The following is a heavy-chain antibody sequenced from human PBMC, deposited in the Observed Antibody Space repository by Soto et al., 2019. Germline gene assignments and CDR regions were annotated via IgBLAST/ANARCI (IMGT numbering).Heavy chain of an antibody. Sequence: GGSLRLSCAASGFTFSDHYMDWVRQAPGKGLEWVGRTRNKANSYTTEYAASVKGRFTISRDDSKNSLYLQMNSLKTEDTAVYYCARVFAYYYDSSGYYLDYWGQGTLVTVSS. V-gene: IGHV3-72*01. D-gene: IGHD3-22*01. J-gene: IGHJ4*02. CDR2: TRNKANSYTT. CDR1: GFTFSDHY. CDR3: ARVFAYYYDSSGYYLDY.